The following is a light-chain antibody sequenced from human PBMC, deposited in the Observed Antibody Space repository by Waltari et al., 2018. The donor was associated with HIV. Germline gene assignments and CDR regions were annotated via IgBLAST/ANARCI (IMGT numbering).Light chain of an antibody. CDR3: QQYGSPKT. Sequence: EIVLTQSPGTLSLSPGESATLSCRASQSVSSSYLAWYQQKPGQAPRLLIYGASSRATGIPDRFSSSGSGTDFTLTISRLEPEDFAVYYCQQYGSPKTFGQGTKVEIK. CDR1: QSVSSSY. CDR2: GAS. V-gene: IGKV3-20*01. J-gene: IGKJ1*01.